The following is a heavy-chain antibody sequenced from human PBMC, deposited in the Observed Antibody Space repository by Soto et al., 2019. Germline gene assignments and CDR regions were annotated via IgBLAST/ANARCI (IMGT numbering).Heavy chain of an antibody. CDR2: ITSTSSAI. J-gene: IGHJ4*02. V-gene: IGHV3-48*02. Sequence: PGGSLRLSCAASGFPFSFYSMNWVRQAPGKGLEWISYITSTSSAINYADSVRGRFTISRDNAMRSLFLHMNSLRDEDTAVYYCARLGDSSSWYDFDYWGQGTLVTVSS. CDR1: GFPFSFYS. CDR3: ARLGDSSSWYDFDY. D-gene: IGHD6-13*01.